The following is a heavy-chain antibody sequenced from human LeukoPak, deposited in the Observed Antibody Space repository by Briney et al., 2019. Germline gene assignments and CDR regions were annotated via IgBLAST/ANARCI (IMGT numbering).Heavy chain of an antibody. V-gene: IGHV4-4*07. J-gene: IGHJ6*03. CDR2: IYTSGST. CDR1: GGSVSSYY. Sequence: SETLSLTCTVSGGSVSSYYWSWIRQPAGKGLEWIGRIYTSGSTNYNPSLKSRVTMSVDTSRNQFSLKLSSVTATGTAVYYCARERVEETYYYYMDVWGKGTTVTVSS. CDR3: ARERVEETYYYYMDV.